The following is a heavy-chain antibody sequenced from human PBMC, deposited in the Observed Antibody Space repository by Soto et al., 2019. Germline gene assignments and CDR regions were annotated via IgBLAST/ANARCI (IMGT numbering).Heavy chain of an antibody. CDR1: NYTFTNYG. V-gene: IGHV1-18*01. CDR3: ARVIGWSQPGWFAP. CDR2: ISAYNGNT. D-gene: IGHD6-19*01. J-gene: IGHJ5*02. Sequence: ASVKVSCKASNYTFTNYGIGWVRQAPGQGLEWMGWISAYNGNTNYAQKFEGRVTMTTDTSTTTAYMELRGLRSDDTAVYFCARVIGWSQPGWFAPWGQGTLVTVSS.